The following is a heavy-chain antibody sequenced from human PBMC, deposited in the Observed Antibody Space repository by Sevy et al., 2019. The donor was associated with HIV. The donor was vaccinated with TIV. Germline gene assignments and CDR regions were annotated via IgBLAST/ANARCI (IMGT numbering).Heavy chain of an antibody. CDR3: ARDRSSGGWSDAFDI. D-gene: IGHD6-19*01. CDR1: GGTFSSYA. Sequence: ASVKVSCKASGGTFSSYAISWVRQAPGQGLEWMGGIIPIFGAANYAQKFQGRVTITADKSTSTADMELSSLRSEDTAVYYCARDRSSGGWSDAFDIWGQGTMVTVSS. CDR2: IIPIFGAA. V-gene: IGHV1-69*06. J-gene: IGHJ3*02.